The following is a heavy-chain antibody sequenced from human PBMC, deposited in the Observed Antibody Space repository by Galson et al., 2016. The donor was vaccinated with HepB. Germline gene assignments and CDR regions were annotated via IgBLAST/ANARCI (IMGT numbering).Heavy chain of an antibody. Sequence: SETLSLTCSVSGASVSSGSYYWSWIRQSPGKGLEWIGYIYYSVSTNYNPSLKSRVTISIDTSKNHFSLNLSSVTAADTAVYYCARDVAVNTVASYGMDVWGQGTSVSVAS. J-gene: IGHJ6*02. D-gene: IGHD5-12*01. CDR2: IYYSVST. CDR1: GASVSSGSYY. V-gene: IGHV4-61*03. CDR3: ARDVAVNTVASYGMDV.